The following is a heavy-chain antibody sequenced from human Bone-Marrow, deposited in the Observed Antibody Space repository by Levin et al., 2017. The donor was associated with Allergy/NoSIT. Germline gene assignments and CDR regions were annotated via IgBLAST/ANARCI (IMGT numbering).Heavy chain of an antibody. CDR2: IGSSDNTI. V-gene: IGHV3-11*01. CDR1: GPNFSDYY. CDR3: ARGERHYFDMRAYFV. D-gene: IGHD1-1*01. Sequence: GGSLRLSCAGSGPNFSDYYMSWIRQAPGKGLEWVSYIGSSDNTIYYADSVKGRFPMSRDNAKNSLYRQMNNLRAEDTAVYYGARGERHYFDMRAYFVWGPGTTVTVS. J-gene: IGHJ6*02.